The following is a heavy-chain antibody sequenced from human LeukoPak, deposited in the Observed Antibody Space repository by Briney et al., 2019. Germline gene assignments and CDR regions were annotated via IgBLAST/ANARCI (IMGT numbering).Heavy chain of an antibody. D-gene: IGHD1-7*01. CDR2: IYHSGST. CDR1: GGSISSGGYY. V-gene: IGHV4-30-2*01. CDR3: ARGELRPPPYFDY. J-gene: IGHJ4*02. Sequence: SETLSLTCTVSGGSISSGGYYWSWIRQPPGKGLEWIGYIYHSGSTYYNPSLKSRVTISVDRSKNQFSLKLSSVTAADTAVYYCARGELRPPPYFDYWGQGTLVTVSS.